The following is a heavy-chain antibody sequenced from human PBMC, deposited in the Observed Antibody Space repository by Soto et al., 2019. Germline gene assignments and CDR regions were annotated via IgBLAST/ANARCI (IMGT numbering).Heavy chain of an antibody. CDR2: MHYTGFT. CDR3: ARRGLGFGEAFYAMDV. D-gene: IGHD3-10*01. J-gene: IGHJ6*02. V-gene: IGHV4-59*08. CDR1: GDSVTSHY. Sequence: SETLSLTYSFSGDSVTSHYLTWIRQSPEKGLEWIGNMHYTGFTHYTPSLKSRLTISVDTSKNQFSLNLTSVTAADTAVYYCARRGLGFGEAFYAMDVWGQGTPVTVSS.